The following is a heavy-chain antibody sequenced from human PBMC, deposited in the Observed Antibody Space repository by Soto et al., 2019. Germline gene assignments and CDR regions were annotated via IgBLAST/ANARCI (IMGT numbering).Heavy chain of an antibody. CDR3: AHRVLRTVFGVVTTTAIYFDF. J-gene: IGHJ4*02. Sequence: QITLNESGPTVVRPTETLTLTCRFSGFSLTTSGLGVGWIRQSPGKAPEWLALIYWDDDKRYSASLKSRLTITKDTSKNQVVLTVSDLDPTDTATYYCAHRVLRTVFGVVTTTAIYFDFWGQGTPVAVSS. CDR1: GFSLTTSGLG. D-gene: IGHD3-3*01. CDR2: IYWDDDK. V-gene: IGHV2-5*02.